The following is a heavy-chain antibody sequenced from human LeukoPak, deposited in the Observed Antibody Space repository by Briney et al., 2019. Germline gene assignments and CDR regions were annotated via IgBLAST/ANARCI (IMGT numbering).Heavy chain of an antibody. V-gene: IGHV1-69*05. Sequence: EASVKVSCKAFGGTFSSYAISWVRQAPGQGLEWMGRIIPIFGTANCAQKFQGRVTITTDESTSTAYMELSSLRSEDTAVYYCARSRAILTELPDYWGQGTLVTVSS. J-gene: IGHJ4*02. CDR3: ARSRAILTELPDY. CDR2: IIPIFGTA. CDR1: GGTFSSYA. D-gene: IGHD3-9*01.